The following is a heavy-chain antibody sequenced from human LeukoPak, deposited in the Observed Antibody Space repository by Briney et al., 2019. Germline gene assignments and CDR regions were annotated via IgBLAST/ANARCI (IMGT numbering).Heavy chain of an antibody. CDR3: ATHASPSATDY. CDR1: GVSISSYP. D-gene: IGHD6-19*01. V-gene: IGHV4-4*07. CDR2: IYITGST. Sequence: SETRSLTCTVSGVSISSYPWSWFRQPAGKGLEWIGRIYITGSTNYNPSLKSRITMSMDTSKNQLSLKLGSVTAADTAIYYCATHASPSATDYWGQGTLVTVSS. J-gene: IGHJ4*02.